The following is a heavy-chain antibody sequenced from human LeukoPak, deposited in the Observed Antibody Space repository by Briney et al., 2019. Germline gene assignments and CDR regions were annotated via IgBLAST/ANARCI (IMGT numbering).Heavy chain of an antibody. CDR2: ISYDGSNK. CDR1: GFTFSSYA. Sequence: GGSLRLSCAASGFTFSSYAMHWVRQAPGKGLEWVAVISYDGSNKYYADSVKGRFTISRDNSKNTLYLQMNSLRAEDTAVYYCARDNSDYGFYFDYWGQGTLVTVSS. J-gene: IGHJ4*02. CDR3: ARDNSDYGFYFDY. V-gene: IGHV3-30-3*01. D-gene: IGHD4-17*01.